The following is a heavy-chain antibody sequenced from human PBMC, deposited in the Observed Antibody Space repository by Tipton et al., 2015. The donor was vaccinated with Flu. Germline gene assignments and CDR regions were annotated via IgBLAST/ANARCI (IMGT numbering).Heavy chain of an antibody. CDR1: GEALGSNYF. J-gene: IGHJ4*02. D-gene: IGHD3-10*01. CDR2: IHRGGSP. Sequence: GEALGSNYFWGWIRQPPGKGLEWIGNIHRGGSPYYNPSLRSRVTMSVDTSKNQFYLRLSSVTAADTAVYYCARDPSRGYFDYWGQGTLVTVSS. CDR3: ARDPSRGYFDY. V-gene: IGHV4-38-2*02.